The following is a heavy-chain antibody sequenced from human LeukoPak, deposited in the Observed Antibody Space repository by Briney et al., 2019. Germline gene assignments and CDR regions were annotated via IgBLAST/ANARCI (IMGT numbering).Heavy chain of an antibody. CDR3: ARSVKRWLQSPPDY. Sequence: GASVKVSCKASGGTFSSYAISWVRQAPGQGLEWMGRIIPILGIANYAQKFQGRVTITADKSTGTAYMELSSLRSEDTAVYYCARSVKRWLQSPPDYWGQGTLVTVSS. D-gene: IGHD5-12*01. CDR2: IIPILGIA. V-gene: IGHV1-69*04. J-gene: IGHJ4*02. CDR1: GGTFSSYA.